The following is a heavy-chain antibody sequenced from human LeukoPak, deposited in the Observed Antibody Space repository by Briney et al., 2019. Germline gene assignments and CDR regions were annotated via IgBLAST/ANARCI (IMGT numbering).Heavy chain of an antibody. J-gene: IGHJ4*02. V-gene: IGHV3-7*03. CDR3: ARAGVLWFGESKFDH. CDR2: IKEDGGEK. CDR1: VFTFSSYW. Sequence: GGCLRLSCAASVFTFSSYWMNWARQAPGRGLEWVANIKEDGGEKYYVDSVKGRFAISRDNAKNSLYLQMNSLRAEDTAVYYCARAGVLWFGESKFDHWGQGTQVTVSS. D-gene: IGHD3-10*01.